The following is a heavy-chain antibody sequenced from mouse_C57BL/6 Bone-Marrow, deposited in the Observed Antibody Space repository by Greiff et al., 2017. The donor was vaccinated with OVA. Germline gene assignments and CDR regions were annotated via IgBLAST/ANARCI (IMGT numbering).Heavy chain of an antibody. CDR1: GFTFSDYY. D-gene: IGHD1-1*01. CDR3: ARRGIYYYGLDY. Sequence: DVHLVESGGGLVQPGGSLKLSCAASGFTFSDYYMYWVRQTPEKRLEWVAYISNGGGSTYYPDTVKGRFTISRDNAKNTLYLQMSRLKSEDTAMYYCARRGIYYYGLDYWGQGTTLTVSS. J-gene: IGHJ2*01. CDR2: ISNGGGST. V-gene: IGHV5-12*01.